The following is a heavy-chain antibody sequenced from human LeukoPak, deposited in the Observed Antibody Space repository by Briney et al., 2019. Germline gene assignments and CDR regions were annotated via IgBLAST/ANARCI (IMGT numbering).Heavy chain of an antibody. CDR1: GFTFSSYE. Sequence: GGSLRLSCAASGFTFSSYEVHWVRQAPGKGLEWVSYISSTGITIYYADSLKGRFTISRDNAKNSLYLQMNSLRAEDTAVYYCTRDYGGSSPFDYWGQGTLVTVSS. V-gene: IGHV3-48*03. CDR3: TRDYGGSSPFDY. D-gene: IGHD4-23*01. J-gene: IGHJ4*02. CDR2: ISSTGITI.